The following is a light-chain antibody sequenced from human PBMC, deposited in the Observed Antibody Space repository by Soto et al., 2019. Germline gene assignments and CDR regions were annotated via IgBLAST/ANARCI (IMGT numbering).Light chain of an antibody. Sequence: FGLSKSPCTLSLSPGERATLSCRASQTVRNNYLAWYQQKPGQAPRLLIYDASSRATGIPDRFSGGGSGTDFTLTISRLEPEDFAVYYCQQFSSYPLTFGGGTKVDI. CDR1: QTVRNNY. V-gene: IGKV3-20*01. CDR2: DAS. CDR3: QQFSSYPLT. J-gene: IGKJ4*01.